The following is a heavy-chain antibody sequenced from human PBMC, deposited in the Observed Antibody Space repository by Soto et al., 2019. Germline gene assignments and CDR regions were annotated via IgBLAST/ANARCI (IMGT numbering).Heavy chain of an antibody. Sequence: ASVKFSCKASGYTFTSYDINWVRQSTGQGLEWMGWMNPNSGNTGYAQKFQGGVTMTRNTSTSTAYMELSSLRSEDTAVYYCARAEGYYDFWSGYYPRGQAYYYGMDVWGQGTTVTRLL. CDR1: GYTFTSYD. V-gene: IGHV1-8*01. CDR2: MNPNSGNT. D-gene: IGHD3-3*01. J-gene: IGHJ6*02. CDR3: ARAEGYYDFWSGYYPRGQAYYYGMDV.